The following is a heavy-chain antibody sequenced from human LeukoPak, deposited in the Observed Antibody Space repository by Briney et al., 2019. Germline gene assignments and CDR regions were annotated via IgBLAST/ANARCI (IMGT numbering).Heavy chain of an antibody. Sequence: SETLSLTCTVSCVSMSSSPYYWGWLRQPPGNGLERIRTISYSGNTNYNPSLRSRLTISVDTSRNQFSLKLSSVTAADTAVYYCARHDCDSSRCSVNWFDPWGQGTLVTVSS. D-gene: IGHD2/OR15-2a*01. V-gene: IGHV4-39*01. CDR3: ARHDCDSSRCSVNWFDP. CDR1: CVSMSSSPYY. CDR2: ISYSGNT. J-gene: IGHJ5*02.